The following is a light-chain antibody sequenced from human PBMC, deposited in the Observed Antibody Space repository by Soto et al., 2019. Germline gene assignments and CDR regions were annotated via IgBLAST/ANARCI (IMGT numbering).Light chain of an antibody. V-gene: IGKV3-20*01. CDR1: RSVSDTL. CDR2: GTS. Sequence: EIVLTQSPGTLSLSPGERATLSCRADRSVSDTLLTWFQQKPGQAPRLLIFGTSNRAPGIPDRFSGSGSGTDFTLTISILEPDDFAVYYCQHYGDSSWTFGQGTTVEIK. CDR3: QHYGDSSWT. J-gene: IGKJ1*01.